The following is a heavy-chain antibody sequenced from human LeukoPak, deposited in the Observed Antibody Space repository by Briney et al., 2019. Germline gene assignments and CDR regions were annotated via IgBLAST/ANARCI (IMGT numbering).Heavy chain of an antibody. D-gene: IGHD6-13*01. CDR2: INPSGGST. Sequence: ASVKVSCKASGYTFTSYYMHWVRQAPGQGLEWTGIINPSGGSTSYAQKFQGRVTMTRDMSTSTVYMELSSLRSEDTAVYYCARGIAAAGMLDVWGKGTTVTVSS. V-gene: IGHV1-46*01. CDR1: GYTFTSYY. CDR3: ARGIAAAGMLDV. J-gene: IGHJ6*04.